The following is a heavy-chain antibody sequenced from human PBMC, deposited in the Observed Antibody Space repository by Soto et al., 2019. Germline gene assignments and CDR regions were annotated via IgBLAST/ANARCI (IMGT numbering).Heavy chain of an antibody. Sequence: QVQLVQAGAEVKKPGSSVKVSCKSSGGTFSSYANSWVRQAPGQGLEWMGGVIPVFGLATYAQKVQGRVTITADKPTNTAYMEVSSLRSEDTAVYYCARGKSYYGSGKGIYDYYSLVVWGQGTKVTVSS. V-gene: IGHV1-69*17. CDR2: VIPVFGLA. J-gene: IGHJ6*02. CDR3: ARGKSYYGSGKGIYDYYSLVV. CDR1: GGTFSSYA. D-gene: IGHD3-10*01.